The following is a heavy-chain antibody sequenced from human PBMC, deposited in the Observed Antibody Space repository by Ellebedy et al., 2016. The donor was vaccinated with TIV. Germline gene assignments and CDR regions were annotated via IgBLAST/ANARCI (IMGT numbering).Heavy chain of an antibody. CDR2: IYPGDSDN. V-gene: IGHV5-51*01. J-gene: IGHJ4*02. Sequence: GESLKISCKGSGYSFTSYWIGWVRQMPGKALEWMGIIYPGDSDNRYSPSFQGQVTISADKSISTAYLQWSSLKASGSAMYYCARRTDTYFDYWGQGTLVTVSS. CDR1: GYSFTSYW. D-gene: IGHD4-17*01. CDR3: ARRTDTYFDY.